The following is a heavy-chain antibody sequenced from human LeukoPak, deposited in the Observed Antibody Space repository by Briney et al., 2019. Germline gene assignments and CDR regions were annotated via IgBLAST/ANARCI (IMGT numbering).Heavy chain of an antibody. D-gene: IGHD5-12*01. Sequence: SETLSLTCTVSGGSINSYHWSWIRQPAGKGLEWIGRIYSSGSTNYNPSLKSRFTMSVGTSKNQFSLKMRSVTAADTAVYYCARTPTSVANIFDYWGQGTLVTVSS. CDR2: IYSSGST. V-gene: IGHV4-4*07. J-gene: IGHJ4*02. CDR3: ARTPTSVANIFDY. CDR1: GGSINSYH.